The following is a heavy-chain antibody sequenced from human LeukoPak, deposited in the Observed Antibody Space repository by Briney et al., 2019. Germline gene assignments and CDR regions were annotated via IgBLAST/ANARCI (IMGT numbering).Heavy chain of an antibody. CDR2: ISSSSSIT. CDR3: ARGGAARDY. V-gene: IGHV3-48*01. CDR1: GFSFNSYN. J-gene: IGHJ4*02. Sequence: GGSLRLSCEASGFSFNSYNMCWVRQAPGQGLEWVSDISSSSSITYYADSVKGRFTISRDNAKNSLYLQMNSLRVEDTAVYYCARGGAARDYWGQGTLVTVSS. D-gene: IGHD1-26*01.